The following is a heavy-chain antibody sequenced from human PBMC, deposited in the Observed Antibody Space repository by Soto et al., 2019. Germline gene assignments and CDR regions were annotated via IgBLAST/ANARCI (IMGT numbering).Heavy chain of an antibody. CDR1: GGTFSSHS. CDR2: IIPIFGTG. D-gene: IGHD2-2*01. J-gene: IGHJ6*02. CDR3: STSVYCSTTRCYYYYGLDV. V-gene: IGHV1-69*01. Sequence: QVQLVQSGAEVKKHGSSVKVSCKVSGGTFSSHSINWVRQAPGQGPEWMGGIIPIFGTGNYAQKFQGRVTITADESTSTAYMELSSLTSEDTALYYCSTSVYCSTTRCYYYYGLDVWGQGTTVIVSS.